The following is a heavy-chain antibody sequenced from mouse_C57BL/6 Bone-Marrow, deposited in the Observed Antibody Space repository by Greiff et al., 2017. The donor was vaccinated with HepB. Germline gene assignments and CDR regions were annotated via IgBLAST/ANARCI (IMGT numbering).Heavy chain of an antibody. CDR1: GYSITSGYY. V-gene: IGHV3-6*01. J-gene: IGHJ3*01. D-gene: IGHD1-1*01. CDR3: ARGVYWFAY. Sequence: EVKLQQSGPGLVKPSQSLSLTCSVTGYSITSGYYWNGIRQFPGNKLEWMGYISYDGSNNYNPSLKNRISITRDTSKNQFFLKLNSVTTEDTATYYCARGVYWFAYGGRGTVVTVSA. CDR2: ISYDGSN.